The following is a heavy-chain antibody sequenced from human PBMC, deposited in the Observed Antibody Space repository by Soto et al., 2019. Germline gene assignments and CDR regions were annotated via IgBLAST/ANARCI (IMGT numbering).Heavy chain of an antibody. CDR2: IYYSGTT. J-gene: IGHJ4*02. Sequence: QLHLQESGPGLVKPSETLSLTCTVSGGSISTSSYSWGWIRQPPGKGLEWIGTIYYSGTTYYNPSPKTRAPIAGDTSNNQFSLKLSSVTAADTAVYYCARQWYYHGSACEINYWGQGTLVTVSS. V-gene: IGHV4-39*01. CDR3: ARQWYYHGSACEINY. D-gene: IGHD3-10*01. CDR1: GGSISTSSYS.